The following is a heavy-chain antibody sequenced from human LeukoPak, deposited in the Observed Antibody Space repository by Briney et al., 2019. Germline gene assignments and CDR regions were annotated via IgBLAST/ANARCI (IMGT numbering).Heavy chain of an antibody. Sequence: GGSLRLSCAASGFTFSSYAMSWVRQAPGKGLEWVSVISGSGGSTYSADSVRGRFTISRDNSKNTLYLQMNSLRAEDTAVYYCAKGFEVHLLTIVFDYWGQGTLVTVSS. V-gene: IGHV3-23*01. CDR3: AKGFEVHLLTIVFDY. CDR1: GFTFSSYA. D-gene: IGHD3-10*01. CDR2: ISGSGGST. J-gene: IGHJ4*02.